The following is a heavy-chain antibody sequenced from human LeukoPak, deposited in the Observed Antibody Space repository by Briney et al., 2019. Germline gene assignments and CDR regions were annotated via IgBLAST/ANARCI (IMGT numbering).Heavy chain of an antibody. CDR2: IYYSGSN. J-gene: IGHJ2*01. Sequence: KPSETLSLTRTVSGGSISSYYWSWIRQPPGKGLEGIGYIYYSGSNNYNPSLKSRVTTSVDTSKNQFSLTLSSVTAADTAVYYCARDRRTMVRGVIRSAGWYFDLWGRGTLVTVSS. CDR1: GGSISSYY. CDR3: ARDRRTMVRGVIRSAGWYFDL. D-gene: IGHD3-10*01. V-gene: IGHV4-59*01.